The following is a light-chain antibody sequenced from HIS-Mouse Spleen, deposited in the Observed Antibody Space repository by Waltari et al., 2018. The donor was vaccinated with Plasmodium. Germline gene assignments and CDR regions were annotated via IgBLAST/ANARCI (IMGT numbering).Light chain of an antibody. V-gene: IGLV2-11*01. J-gene: IGLJ2*01. CDR2: DVS. CDR3: CAYAGSYTLV. CDR1: RSDVGGYNY. Sequence: QSALTQPRSVSGSPGQSVTISCTGTRSDVGGYNYVSWYQQHPGKAPKLMIYDVSKRPSGVPDRFSGSKAGHPASLTSSGLQAEDEADYYCCAYAGSYTLVFGGGTKLTVL.